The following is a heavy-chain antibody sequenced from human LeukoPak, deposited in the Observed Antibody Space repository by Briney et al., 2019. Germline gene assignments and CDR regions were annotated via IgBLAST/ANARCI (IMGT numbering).Heavy chain of an antibody. D-gene: IGHD2-2*01. CDR1: GYTLTSYD. V-gene: IGHV1-8*01. CDR2: MNPNRGNT. CDR3: ARGARYCSSTSCRYYFDY. Sequence: ASVKVSCKASGYTLTSYDIHWVRQATGQGLEWMGWMNPNRGNTGYAQKFQGRVTRTRNTSISTADMELSSLRSEDTAVYYCARGARYCSSTSCRYYFDYWGQGTLVTVSS. J-gene: IGHJ4*02.